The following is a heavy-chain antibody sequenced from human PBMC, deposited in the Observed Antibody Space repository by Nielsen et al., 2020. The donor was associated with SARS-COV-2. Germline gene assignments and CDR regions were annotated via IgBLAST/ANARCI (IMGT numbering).Heavy chain of an antibody. J-gene: IGHJ5*02. D-gene: IGHD3-10*01. V-gene: IGHV5-51*01. CDR1: GYSFTSYW. Sequence: GESLKISCKGSGYSFTSYWIGWVRQMPGKGLECVGIIYPDDSDIRYSPSFQGQVTISADKSITTAYLQWSSLKASDTAMYYCVRHADYFGSGSYPTMFDPWGQGTLVTVSS. CDR2: IYPDDSDI. CDR3: VRHADYFGSGSYPTMFDP.